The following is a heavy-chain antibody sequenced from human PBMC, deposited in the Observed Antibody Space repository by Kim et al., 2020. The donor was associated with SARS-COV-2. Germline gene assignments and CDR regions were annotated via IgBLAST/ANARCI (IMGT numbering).Heavy chain of an antibody. V-gene: IGHV3-21*01. Sequence: DSVNGRFTISRDNAKNSLYLQMNSLRAEDTAVYYCARDTRIVGATTTLDYWGQGTLVTVSS. J-gene: IGHJ4*02. D-gene: IGHD1-26*01. CDR3: ARDTRIVGATTTLDY.